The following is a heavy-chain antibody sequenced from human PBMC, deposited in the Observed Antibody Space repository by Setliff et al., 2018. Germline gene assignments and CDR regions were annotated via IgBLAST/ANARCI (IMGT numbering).Heavy chain of an antibody. CDR1: GYTFINYE. V-gene: IGHV1-18*01. Sequence: GASVKVSCKASGYTFINYEINWVRQATGQGLEWMGGMNPNNGNTNYAQKLQGRVTMTTDTSTSTAYMELRSLRSDDTAVYYCARVAGQPPNYFDYWGQGTLVTVSS. D-gene: IGHD6-19*01. CDR2: MNPNNGNT. CDR3: ARVAGQPPNYFDY. J-gene: IGHJ4*02.